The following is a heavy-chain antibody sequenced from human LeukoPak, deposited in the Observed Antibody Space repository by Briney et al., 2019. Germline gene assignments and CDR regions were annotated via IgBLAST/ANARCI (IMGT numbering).Heavy chain of an antibody. CDR3: ARESGYSSLSGENWFDP. V-gene: IGHV1-3*01. D-gene: IGHD6-6*01. CDR1: GYTFTSYA. J-gene: IGHJ5*02. CDR2: INAGNGNT. Sequence: GASVKVSCKASGYTFTSYAMHWVRQAPGQRLEWMGWINAGNGNTKYSQKFQGRVTITRDTSASTAYMELSSLRSEDTAVYYCARESGYSSLSGENWFDPWGQGTLVTVSS.